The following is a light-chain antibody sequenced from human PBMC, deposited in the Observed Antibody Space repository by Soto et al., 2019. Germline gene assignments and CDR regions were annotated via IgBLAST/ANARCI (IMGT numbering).Light chain of an antibody. CDR1: SSNIGNNA. Sequence: QPVLTQPPSVTEAPRQRVTISCSGSSSNIGNNAVNWYQQLPGKAPKLLIYYDDLLPSGVSDRFSGSMSGTSASLAISGLQSEDEADYYCAAWDDSLNGYVFGTGTKVTVL. V-gene: IGLV1-36*01. J-gene: IGLJ1*01. CDR2: YDD. CDR3: AAWDDSLNGYV.